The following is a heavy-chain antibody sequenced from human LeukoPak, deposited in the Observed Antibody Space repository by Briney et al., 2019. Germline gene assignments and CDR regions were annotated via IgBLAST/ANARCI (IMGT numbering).Heavy chain of an antibody. D-gene: IGHD2-2*02. CDR2: IIPIFGTA. CDR1: GGTFSSYA. J-gene: IGHJ6*03. Sequence: SVKVPCKASGGTFSSYAISWVRQAPGQGLEWMGGIIPIFGTANYAQKFQGRVTITTGESTSTAYMELSSLRSEDTAVYYCARDLGCSSTSCYTDYYYYMDVWGKGTTVTVSS. V-gene: IGHV1-69*05. CDR3: ARDLGCSSTSCYTDYYYYMDV.